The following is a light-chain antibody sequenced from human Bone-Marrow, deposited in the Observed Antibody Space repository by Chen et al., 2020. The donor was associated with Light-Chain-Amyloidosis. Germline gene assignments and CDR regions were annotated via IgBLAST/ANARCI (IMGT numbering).Light chain of an antibody. Sequence: SYELTQPPSVSVSPGQTGRITCSGDDLPTKYAYWYQQKPGQAPVLVIHRDTERPSGISERFSVSSSGTTATLTISGVQAEDEADYHCQSADSSGTYEVIFGGGTKLTVL. CDR3: QSADSSGTYEVI. J-gene: IGLJ2*01. CDR1: DLPTKY. CDR2: RDT. V-gene: IGLV3-25*03.